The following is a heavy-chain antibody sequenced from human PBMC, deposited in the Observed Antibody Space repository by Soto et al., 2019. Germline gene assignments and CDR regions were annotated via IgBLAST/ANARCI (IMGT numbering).Heavy chain of an antibody. CDR1: GYTFTSYY. CDR3: AGVRGPYCGGECYPPTPNWFDP. J-gene: IGHJ5*02. V-gene: IGHV1-46*01. Sequence: GASVKVSCKASGYTFTSYYMHWVRQAPGQGLEWMGIINPSGGSTSYAQKFQGRVTISVDTSKNQFSMKLSSVTAADSAVYYCAGVRGPYCGGECYPPTPNWFDPWGQGTLDTVSS. D-gene: IGHD2-21*01. CDR2: INPSGGST.